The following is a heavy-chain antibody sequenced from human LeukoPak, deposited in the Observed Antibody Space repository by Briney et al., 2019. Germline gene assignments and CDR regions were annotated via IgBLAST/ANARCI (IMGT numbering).Heavy chain of an antibody. Sequence: GGSLRLSCTASGFTFSSYGMSWVRQAPGKGLEWVSSISGSGGKTDYADSVKGRFTMSRDNSKNTLYLQMNSLRAEDTAVYYCAKVIPGIAVEGFDYWGQGTLVTVSS. CDR1: GFTFSSYG. CDR3: AKVIPGIAVEGFDY. J-gene: IGHJ4*02. CDR2: ISGSGGKT. V-gene: IGHV3-23*01. D-gene: IGHD6-19*01.